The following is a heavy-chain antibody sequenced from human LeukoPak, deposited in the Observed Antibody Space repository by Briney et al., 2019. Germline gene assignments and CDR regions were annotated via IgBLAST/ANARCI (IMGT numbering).Heavy chain of an antibody. CDR1: GFTFSDYN. CDR3: AELGITMIGGV. Sequence: GGSLRLFCAASGFTFSDYNMRWIRQAPGKGLEWVSPIGRSGSTIYYADSVKGRFTISRDNAKNSLYLQMNSLRAEDTAVYYCAELGITMIGGVWGKGTAVTISS. D-gene: IGHD3-10*02. CDR2: IGRSGSTI. V-gene: IGHV3-11*04. J-gene: IGHJ6*04.